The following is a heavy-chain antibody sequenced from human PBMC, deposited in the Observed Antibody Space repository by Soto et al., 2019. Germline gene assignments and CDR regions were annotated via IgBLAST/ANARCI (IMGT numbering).Heavy chain of an antibody. Sequence: QVQLQESGPGLVKPSQTLSLTCTVSVASISSGGYYWSWIRQHPGEGLEWIGYIYYSGSTSYNPSLKSRVTISVDTSKNQFSLKLSSVTAADTAVYYCARESKYYTSGYPPWFAPWGQGTLVTVSS. J-gene: IGHJ5*02. CDR3: ARESKYYTSGYPPWFAP. D-gene: IGHD3-22*01. V-gene: IGHV4-31*03. CDR2: IYYSGST. CDR1: VASISSGGYY.